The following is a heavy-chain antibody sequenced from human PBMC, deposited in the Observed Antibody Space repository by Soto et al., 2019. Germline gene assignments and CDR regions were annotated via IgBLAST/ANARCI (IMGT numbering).Heavy chain of an antibody. V-gene: IGHV4-59*12. J-gene: IGHJ6*02. CDR2: IYYSGST. CDR1: GGSISSYY. CDR3: ARDPQDPYYDILTGYYYGMDV. Sequence: PSETLSLTCTVSGGSISSYYWSWIRQPPGKGLEWIGYIYYSGSTYYNPSLKSRVTISVDTSKNQFSLKLSSVTAADTAVYYCARDPQDPYYDILTGYYYGMDVWGQGTTVTVSS. D-gene: IGHD3-9*01.